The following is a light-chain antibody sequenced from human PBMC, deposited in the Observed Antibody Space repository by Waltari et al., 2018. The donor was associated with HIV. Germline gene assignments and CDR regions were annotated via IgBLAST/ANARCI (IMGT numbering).Light chain of an antibody. J-gene: IGKJ1*01. CDR3: QQYNAWPRT. Sequence: EIVMTQSPATLSVSPGGRATVSCRASQSVGSSLVRYQHKPGQDPRLLIYGASTRATGIPARFSGSGSGTEFTLTINSLQSEDFAVYYCQQYNAWPRTFGQGTKVEVK. V-gene: IGKV3-15*01. CDR1: QSVGSS. CDR2: GAS.